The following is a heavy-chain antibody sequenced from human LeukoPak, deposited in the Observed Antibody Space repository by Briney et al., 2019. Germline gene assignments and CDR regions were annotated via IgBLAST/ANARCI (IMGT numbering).Heavy chain of an antibody. D-gene: IGHD3-3*01. CDR1: GFTFSSCA. CDR3: AKAADFGVLYYFNY. V-gene: IGHV3-23*01. J-gene: IGHJ4*02. CDR2: ISGSGVST. Sequence: GGSLRLSCAASGFTFSSCAMSWVRQAPGQGLEWVSVISGSGVSTYYADSVKGRFTISRDNFKNTLYLQMNSLRAEDTALYYCAKAADFGVLYYFNYWGQGTLVTVSS.